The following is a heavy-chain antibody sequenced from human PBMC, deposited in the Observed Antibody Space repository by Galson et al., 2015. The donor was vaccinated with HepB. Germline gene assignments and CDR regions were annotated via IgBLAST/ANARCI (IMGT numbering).Heavy chain of an antibody. J-gene: IGHJ3*02. CDR3: ADGGMAGRDDAFDI. V-gene: IGHV3-30*03. Sequence: SLRLSCAASGFTFSSYGMHWVRQAPGKGLEWVAVISYDGSNKYYADSVKGRFTISRDNSKNTLYLQMNSLRAEDTAVYYCADGGMAGRDDAFDIWGQGTMVTVSS. CDR1: GFTFSSYG. CDR2: ISYDGSNK. D-gene: IGHD5-24*01.